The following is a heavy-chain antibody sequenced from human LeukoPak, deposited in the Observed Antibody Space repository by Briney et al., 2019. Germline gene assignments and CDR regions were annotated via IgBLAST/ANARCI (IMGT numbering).Heavy chain of an antibody. J-gene: IGHJ4*02. CDR2: IRHSGVDS. CDR1: RFSFSDYT. CDR3: ARDARIPYYYDSSGSPDY. Sequence: PGGSLRLSCAASRFSFSDYTMSWVRQLPGKGLEWVSGIRHSGVDSSYADSVKGRFTISRDNSKNMLYLQMNSLRGDDTGVYYCARDARIPYYYDSSGSPDYWGQGTLVTVSS. V-gene: IGHV3-23*01. D-gene: IGHD3-22*01.